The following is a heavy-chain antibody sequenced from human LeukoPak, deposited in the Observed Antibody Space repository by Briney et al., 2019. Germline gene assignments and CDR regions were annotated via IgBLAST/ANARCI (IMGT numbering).Heavy chain of an antibody. CDR3: ARNPANDYGGNDQDY. CDR1: AYTFTSYD. V-gene: IGHV1-8*01. D-gene: IGHD4-23*01. CDR2: MNPNSGNT. Sequence: ASVKVSCKASAYTFTSYDINWVRQATGQGLEWMGWMNPNSGNTGYAQKFQGRVTITRNTSISTAYMELSSLRSEDTAVYYCARNPANDYGGNDQDYWGQGTLVTVSS. J-gene: IGHJ4*02.